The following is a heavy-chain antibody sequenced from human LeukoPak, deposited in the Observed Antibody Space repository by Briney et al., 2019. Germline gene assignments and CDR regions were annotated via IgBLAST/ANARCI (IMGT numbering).Heavy chain of an antibody. Sequence: ASVKVSCKASGYTFTNYYIRWVRQAPGQGLEWMGIINPSGGSTSYAQKNQGRVTVTRDTSTSTVYMELSSLRSEDTAVYYCARADYYDRSGYYFFSGFDYWGQGTLVTVSS. CDR3: ARADYYDRSGYYFFSGFDY. CDR2: INPSGGST. D-gene: IGHD3-22*01. CDR1: GYTFTNYY. V-gene: IGHV1-46*01. J-gene: IGHJ4*02.